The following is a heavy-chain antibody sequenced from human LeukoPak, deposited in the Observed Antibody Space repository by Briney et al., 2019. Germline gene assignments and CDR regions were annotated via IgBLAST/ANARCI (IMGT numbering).Heavy chain of an antibody. CDR3: AKVGDGDYYLDY. CDR1: GFTFKPYH. D-gene: IGHD4-17*01. V-gene: IGHV3-48*03. Sequence: GRSLRLSCVASGFTFKPYHMNWVRQAPGKGLEWLSGITSGASVVYYADSVKGRFTISRDNSKNTLYLQMNSLRAEDTAVYYCAKVGDGDYYLDYWGQGTLVTVSS. CDR2: ITSGASVV. J-gene: IGHJ4*02.